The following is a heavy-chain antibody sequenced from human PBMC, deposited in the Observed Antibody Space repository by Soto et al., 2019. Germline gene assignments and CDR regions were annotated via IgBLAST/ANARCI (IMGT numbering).Heavy chain of an antibody. CDR2: INAGDGNT. CDR3: ARATGDGTFDF. Sequence: QVHLVQSGAEVRKPGASVKVSCKASGYTFSSYAMHWVRQAPGQRLEWMGWINAGDGNTKSSQKFQDRVTISRDTSASTDYIELTSLRSEDTAVYYCARATGDGTFDFWGQGTLVTVSS. D-gene: IGHD7-27*01. J-gene: IGHJ4*02. V-gene: IGHV1-3*01. CDR1: GYTFSSYA.